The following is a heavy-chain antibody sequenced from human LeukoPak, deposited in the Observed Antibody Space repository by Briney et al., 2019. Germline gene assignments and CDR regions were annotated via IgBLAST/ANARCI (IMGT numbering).Heavy chain of an antibody. CDR2: IYPGDSDT. V-gene: IGHV5-51*01. J-gene: IGHJ4*02. CDR3: ARLTAVVTFDY. CDR1: GYTFTSYW. Sequence: GESLKISCEGSGYTFTSYWIAWVRQMPGKGLEWMGIIYPGDSDTRYSPSFQGQVTISADKSISTAYLQWRSLKVSDSAMYYCARLTAVVTFDYWGQGTLVTVSS. D-gene: IGHD4-23*01.